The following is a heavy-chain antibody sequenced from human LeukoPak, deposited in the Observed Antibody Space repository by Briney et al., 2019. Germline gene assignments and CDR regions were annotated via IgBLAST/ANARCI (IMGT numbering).Heavy chain of an antibody. V-gene: IGHV3-15*01. CDR1: GFTFSNAW. D-gene: IGHD2-15*01. CDR2: IKSKTDGGTT. J-gene: IGHJ4*02. CDR3: TTVRRYCSGGSCYSNY. Sequence: GGSLRLSCVASGFTFSNAWMSWVRQAPGKGLEWVGRIKSKTDGGTTDYAAPVKGRFTISRDDSKNTLYLQMNSLKTEDTAVYYCTTVRRYCSGGSCYSNYWGQGTLVTVSS.